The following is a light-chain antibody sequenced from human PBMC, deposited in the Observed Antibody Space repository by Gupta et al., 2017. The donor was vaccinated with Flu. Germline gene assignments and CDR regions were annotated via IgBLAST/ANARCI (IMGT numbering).Light chain of an antibody. J-gene: IGKJ4*01. CDR2: AAS. CDR3: QQYDSYPLT. CDR1: QGISSY. V-gene: IGKV1-8*01. Sequence: AIRMTPSPSSFSASTGDRVTITCRASQGISSYLAWYQQKPGKAPKLLIYAASTLQSGVPSRFSGSGSGTDFTLTISGLQSEDFATYYCQQYDSYPLTFGGGTKVEIK.